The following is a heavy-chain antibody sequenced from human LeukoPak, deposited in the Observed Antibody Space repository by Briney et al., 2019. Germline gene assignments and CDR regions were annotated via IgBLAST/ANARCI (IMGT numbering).Heavy chain of an antibody. CDR1: GFTVSTNF. CDR2: LYFGGAT. Sequence: GGSLRLSCAASGFTVSTNFVNWVRRAPGKGLEWVSLLYFGGATFYADSVKGRFTLSRDNSDDTVYLQMNSLRADDTAVYYCAGGPTTFAYWGQGTLVTVSS. CDR3: AGGPTTFAY. D-gene: IGHD1-14*01. J-gene: IGHJ4*02. V-gene: IGHV3-53*01.